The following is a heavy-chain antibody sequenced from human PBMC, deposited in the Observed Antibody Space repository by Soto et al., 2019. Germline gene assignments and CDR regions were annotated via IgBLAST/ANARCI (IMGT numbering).Heavy chain of an antibody. Sequence: LRLSCAASGFTFSSYAMSWVRQAPGKGLEWVSAISGSGGSTYYADSVKGRFTISRDNSKNTLYLQMNSLRAEDTAVYYCAKVGGPGVVNDYWGQGTLVTVSS. V-gene: IGHV3-23*01. J-gene: IGHJ4*02. CDR2: ISGSGGST. CDR3: AKVGGPGVVNDY. CDR1: GFTFSSYA. D-gene: IGHD3-3*01.